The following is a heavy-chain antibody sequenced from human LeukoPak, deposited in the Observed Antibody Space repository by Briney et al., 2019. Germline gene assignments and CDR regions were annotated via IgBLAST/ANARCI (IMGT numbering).Heavy chain of an antibody. Sequence: GGSLRLSCAASGFTFTSYAMSWVRQAPGKGLEWVSSISGSGNRTYYADSVKGRFTISRDNSKNTLFLQMNSLRAEDTAVYYCAKNLYCGGGSCYPSALGMDVWGQGTTVTVSS. J-gene: IGHJ6*02. D-gene: IGHD2-15*01. CDR3: AKNLYCGGGSCYPSALGMDV. V-gene: IGHV3-23*01. CDR1: GFTFTSYA. CDR2: ISGSGNRT.